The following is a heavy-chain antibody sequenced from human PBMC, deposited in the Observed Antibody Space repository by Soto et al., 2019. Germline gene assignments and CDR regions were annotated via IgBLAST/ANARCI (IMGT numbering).Heavy chain of an antibody. V-gene: IGHV3-74*01. CDR2: INNDGSDT. D-gene: IGHD4-17*01. Sequence: EVQLVESGGGLVQPGGSLRLSCATSGFTFSSYWMHWVRQAPGKGLVWVSRINNDGSDTSYADSVKGRFTISRDNARNTLYLQMNTLRAEDTAVYYCARALYGGNFFGYWGQGTLVTVSS. CDR1: GFTFSSYW. CDR3: ARALYGGNFFGY. J-gene: IGHJ4*02.